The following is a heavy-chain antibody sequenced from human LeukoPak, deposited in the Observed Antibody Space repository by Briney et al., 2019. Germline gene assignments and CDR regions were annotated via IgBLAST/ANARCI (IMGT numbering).Heavy chain of an antibody. CDR1: GGSFSGYY. J-gene: IGHJ6*02. D-gene: IGHD5-12*01. CDR3: AREGGAVVATDASSSYYYYGMDV. V-gene: IGHV4-34*01. CDR2: INHSGST. Sequence: SETLSLTCAVYGGSFSGYYWSWIRQPPGKGLEWIGEINHSGSTNYNPSLKSRVTISVDTSKNQFSLKLSSVTAADTAVYYCAREGGAVVATDASSSYYYYGMDVWGQGTTVTVSS.